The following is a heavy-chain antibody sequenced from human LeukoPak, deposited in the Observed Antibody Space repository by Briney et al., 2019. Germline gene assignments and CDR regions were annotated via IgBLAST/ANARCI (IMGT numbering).Heavy chain of an antibody. V-gene: IGHV4-34*01. CDR1: GGSFSGYY. Sequence: SETLSLTCAVYGGSFSGYYWRWIRQPPGKGLEWIGEINHSGSTNYNPSLKSRVTISVDTSKNQFSLKLSSVTAADTAVYYCARGRRHITMIVVVISRFDYWGQGTLVTVSS. D-gene: IGHD3-22*01. J-gene: IGHJ4*02. CDR2: INHSGST. CDR3: ARGRRHITMIVVVISRFDY.